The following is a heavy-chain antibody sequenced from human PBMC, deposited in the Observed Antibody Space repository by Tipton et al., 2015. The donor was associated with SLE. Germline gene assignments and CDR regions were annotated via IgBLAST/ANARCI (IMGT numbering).Heavy chain of an antibody. CDR3: ARSAQDYDFWSGLTTNWFDP. Sequence: TLSLTCAVSGGSITTGGYSWNWIRQPPGKGLEWIGYIYQSGSTYYNPSLKGRVTISMDRSNNQFSLKLRSVTAADTAKYYCARSAQDYDFWSGLTTNWFDPWGPGTLVIVSS. CDR2: IYQSGST. D-gene: IGHD3-3*01. J-gene: IGHJ5*02. CDR1: GGSITTGGYS. V-gene: IGHV4-30-2*01.